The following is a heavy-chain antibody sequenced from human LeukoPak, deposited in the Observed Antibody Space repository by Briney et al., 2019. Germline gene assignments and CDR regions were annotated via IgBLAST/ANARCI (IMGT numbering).Heavy chain of an antibody. J-gene: IGHJ5*02. CDR3: AGMTYNSSPFDP. V-gene: IGHV1-3*01. CDR2: INSVNGNT. CDR1: GYTFTPYG. D-gene: IGHD3-22*01. Sequence: VATVNVSCKASGYTFTPYGIHWVRQAPGQRPEWMGWINSVNGNTKYSQKFQGRVTITRDTSASTAYMELSSLTSEDKAVYFCAGMTYNSSPFDPWGQGTLVTVSS.